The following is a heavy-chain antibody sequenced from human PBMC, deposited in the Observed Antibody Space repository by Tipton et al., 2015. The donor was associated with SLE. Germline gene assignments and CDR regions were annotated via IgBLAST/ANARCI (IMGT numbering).Heavy chain of an antibody. J-gene: IGHJ3*02. V-gene: IGHV4-61*02. Sequence: TLSLTCTVSGGSISSGSYYWSWIRQPAGKGLEWIGRIYTSGSTNYNPSLKSRVTISIDTSTNQFSLKLSSVTAADTSVYYCARGKDYDFWSGYYRRDASDIWGQGTMVTVSS. CDR3: ARGKDYDFWSGYYRRDASDI. D-gene: IGHD3-3*01. CDR2: IYTSGST. CDR1: GGSISSGSYY.